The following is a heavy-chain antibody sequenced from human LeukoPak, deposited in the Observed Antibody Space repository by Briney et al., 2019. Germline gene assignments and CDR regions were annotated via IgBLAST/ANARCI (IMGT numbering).Heavy chain of an antibody. J-gene: IGHJ3*02. V-gene: IGHV4-39*07. Sequence: KTSETLSLTCTVSSGSISSSPYYWGWIRQPPGKGLDCIGTIYYSGITYYNPSLKSRVTLSLDTSKNQFSLKLSSVTAADTAVYYCARARGVQHRGGFDIWGQGTMVTVSS. CDR2: IYYSGIT. D-gene: IGHD2-15*01. CDR3: ARARGVQHRGGFDI. CDR1: SGSISSSPYY.